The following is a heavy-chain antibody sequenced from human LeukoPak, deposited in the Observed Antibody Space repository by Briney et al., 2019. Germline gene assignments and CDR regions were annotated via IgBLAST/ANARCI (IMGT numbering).Heavy chain of an antibody. J-gene: IGHJ4*02. CDR1: GGSISSYC. CDR2: IYTSGST. CDR3: ARVRWLAPKTYYFDY. V-gene: IGHV4-4*07. Sequence: SETLSLICTVSGGSISSYCWSWIRQPAGKGLEWIGRIYTSGSTNYNPSLKSRVTMSVDTSKNQFSLKLSSVTAADTAVYYCARVRWLAPKTYYFDYWGQGTLVTVSS. D-gene: IGHD6-19*01.